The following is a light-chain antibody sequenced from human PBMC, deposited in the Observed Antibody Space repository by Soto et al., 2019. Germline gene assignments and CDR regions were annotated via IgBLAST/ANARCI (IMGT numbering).Light chain of an antibody. CDR2: DAS. J-gene: IGKJ1*01. Sequence: EIVMTQSPATLSLSPGERATLSCRASQSVTSDLAWYHQKPGQAPRLLIYDASNRATGIPARFSGSRSGTDFTLTISSVQSEDSAVYYCQQCHNWPRTFGQGTKVEIK. CDR1: QSVTSD. V-gene: IGKV3D-15*01. CDR3: QQCHNWPRT.